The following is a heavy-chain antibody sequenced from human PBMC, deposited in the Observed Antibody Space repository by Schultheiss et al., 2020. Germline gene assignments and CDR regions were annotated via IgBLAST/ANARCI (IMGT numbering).Heavy chain of an antibody. D-gene: IGHD3-10*01. V-gene: IGHV3-13*01. Sequence: GGSLRLSCAASGFTFSSYDMHWVRQATGKGLEWVSAIGTAGDTYYPGSVKGRFTISRENAKNSLYLQMNSLRAEDTAVYYCAREGLWFGYYGMDVWGQGTTVTVSS. CDR3: AREGLWFGYYGMDV. CDR1: GFTFSSYD. CDR2: IGTAGDT. J-gene: IGHJ6*02.